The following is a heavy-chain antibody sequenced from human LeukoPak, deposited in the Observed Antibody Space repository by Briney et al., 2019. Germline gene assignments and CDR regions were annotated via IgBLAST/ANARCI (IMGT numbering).Heavy chain of an antibody. J-gene: IGHJ6*02. CDR2: INPSGGST. CDR3: ARDDTVTYQGMDV. V-gene: IGHV1-46*01. CDR1: GYTFTSYY. Sequence: GASVKVSCKASGYTFTSYYMHWVRQAPGQGLEWMGIINPSGGSTSYAQKFQGRVTMTRDTSTSTVYMELSSLRSEDTAAYYCARDDTVTYQGMDVWGQGTTVTVSS. D-gene: IGHD4-17*01.